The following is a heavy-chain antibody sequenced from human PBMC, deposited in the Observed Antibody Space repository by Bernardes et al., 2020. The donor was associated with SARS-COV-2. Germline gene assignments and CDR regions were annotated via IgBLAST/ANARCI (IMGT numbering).Heavy chain of an antibody. CDR1: GGSISTYF. V-gene: IGHV4-59*01. J-gene: IGHJ4*02. D-gene: IGHD5-12*01. Sequence: ETLSLTCTVSGGSISTYFWNWIRQPPGKGLEWIGYIYYNGNTNYNSSLTSRVTISVDTSKNQFSLKLNSVTAADTAVYYCARGAFSGYDSPLDYWGQGALVTVSS. CDR2: IYYNGNT. CDR3: ARGAFSGYDSPLDY.